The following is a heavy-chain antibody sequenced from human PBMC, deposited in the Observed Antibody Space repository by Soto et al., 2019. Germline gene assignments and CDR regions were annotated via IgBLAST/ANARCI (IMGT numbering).Heavy chain of an antibody. V-gene: IGHV1-46*01. CDR1: GYTFTNYY. CDR2: INPNGGST. Sequence: QVQLVQSGAEVKKPGASVKLSCKASGYTFTNYYIHWVRQAPGQGLEWMAIINPNGGSTNYAQKFQGRVTLTRDTSTSTVYMDLSSLKSEDTAVYYCARGLAAGDYWGQGTLFTVSS. J-gene: IGHJ4*02. D-gene: IGHD6-13*01. CDR3: ARGLAAGDY.